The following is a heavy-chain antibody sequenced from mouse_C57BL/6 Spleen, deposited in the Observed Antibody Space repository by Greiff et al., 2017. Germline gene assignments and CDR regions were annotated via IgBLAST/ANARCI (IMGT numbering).Heavy chain of an antibody. D-gene: IGHD2-4*01. J-gene: IGHJ2*01. CDR1: GYTFTSYW. Sequence: QSCKASGYTFTSYWMHWVKQRPGRGLEWIGRIDPNSGGTKYNEKFKSKATLTVDKPSSTAYMQLSSLTSEDSAVYYCARFDYDEGGYFDYWGQGTTLTVSS. CDR3: ARFDYDEGGYFDY. V-gene: IGHV1-72*01. CDR2: IDPNSGGT.